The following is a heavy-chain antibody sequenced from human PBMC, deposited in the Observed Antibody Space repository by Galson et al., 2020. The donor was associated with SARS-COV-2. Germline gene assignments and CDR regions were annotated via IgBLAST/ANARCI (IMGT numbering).Heavy chain of an antibody. CDR2: IYYSGST. V-gene: IGHV4-31*03. Sequence: SQTLSLTCTVSGGSISSGGYYWSWIRQHPGKGLEWIGYIYYSGSTYYNPSLKSRVTISVDTSKNQFSLKLSSVTAADTAVYYCAREDAGNYYDSSGYLDYWGQGTLVTVSS. CDR1: GGSISSGGYY. D-gene: IGHD3-22*01. CDR3: AREDAGNYYDSSGYLDY. J-gene: IGHJ4*02.